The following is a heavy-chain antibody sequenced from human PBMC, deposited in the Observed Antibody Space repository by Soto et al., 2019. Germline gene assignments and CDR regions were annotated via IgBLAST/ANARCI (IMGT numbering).Heavy chain of an antibody. CDR3: ARLGYSYGYQPTDY. D-gene: IGHD5-18*01. CDR1: GGSFSGYY. CDR2: INHSGST. V-gene: IGHV4-34*01. Sequence: SETLSLTCAVYGGSFSGYYWSWIRQPPGKGLEWIGEINHSGSTNYNPSLKSRVTISVDTSKNQFSLKLSSVTAADTAVYYCARLGYSYGYQPTDYWGQGTLVTVSS. J-gene: IGHJ4*02.